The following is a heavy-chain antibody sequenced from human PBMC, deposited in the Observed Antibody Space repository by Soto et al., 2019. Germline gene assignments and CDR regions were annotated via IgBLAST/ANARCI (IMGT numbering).Heavy chain of an antibody. J-gene: IGHJ4*02. Sequence: QVQLQQWGAGLLKPSETLSLTCAVYGGSFSGYYWSWIRQPPGKGLEWIGEINHSGSTNYNPSLKSRVTISVDASKNEFSLKLSSVTTADTAVYYCASLRPDYWGQGTLVTVSS. CDR1: GGSFSGYY. CDR3: ASLRPDY. V-gene: IGHV4-34*01. CDR2: INHSGST.